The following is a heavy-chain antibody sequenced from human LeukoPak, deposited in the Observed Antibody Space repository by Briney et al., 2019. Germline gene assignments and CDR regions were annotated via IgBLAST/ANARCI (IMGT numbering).Heavy chain of an antibody. Sequence: GGSLRLSCAASGFTFSSYWMHWVRQAPGKGLEWVSSISVSGDRTYYADSVKGRFTISRDNSKNTLFLQMNSLRAEDTAVYYCARAKPKNMVRGLIMRRESRYYFDYWGQGTLVTVSS. CDR1: GFTFSSYW. CDR3: ARAKPKNMVRGLIMRRESRYYFDY. J-gene: IGHJ4*02. CDR2: ISVSGDRT. V-gene: IGHV3-23*01. D-gene: IGHD3-10*01.